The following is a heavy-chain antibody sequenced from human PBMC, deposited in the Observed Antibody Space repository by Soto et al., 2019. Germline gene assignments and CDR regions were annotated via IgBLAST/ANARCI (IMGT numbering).Heavy chain of an antibody. CDR2: IYYSGST. D-gene: IGHD5-18*01. Sequence: LSLTCAVSGYSISSSHWWGWIRQPPGKGLEWIGYIYYSGSTYYNPSLKSRVTMSVDTSKNQFSLKVSSVTAVDTAVYYCARSYRDYGMDFWGQGTTVTVSS. V-gene: IGHV4-28*01. CDR3: ARSYRDYGMDF. CDR1: GYSISSSHW. J-gene: IGHJ6*02.